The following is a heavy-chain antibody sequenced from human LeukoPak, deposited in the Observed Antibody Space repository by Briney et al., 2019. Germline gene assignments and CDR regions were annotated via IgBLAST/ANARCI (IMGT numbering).Heavy chain of an antibody. J-gene: IGHJ3*02. CDR1: GGSLSSYY. CDR2: IYYSGST. V-gene: IGHV4-59*08. Sequence: SETLSLTCTVSGGSLSSYYWSWIRQPPGKGLEWIGYIYYSGSTNYNPSLKSRVTISVDTSKNQFSLKLSSVTAADTAVYYCARVYYDSSGYFAAFDIWGQGTMVTVSS. CDR3: ARVYYDSSGYFAAFDI. D-gene: IGHD3-22*01.